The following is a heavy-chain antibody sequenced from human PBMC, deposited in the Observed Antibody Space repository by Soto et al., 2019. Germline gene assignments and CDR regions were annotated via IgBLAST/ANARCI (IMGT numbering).Heavy chain of an antibody. D-gene: IGHD3-22*01. J-gene: IGHJ4*02. CDR1: GGSISSDDYY. CDR2: IHSSGSI. Sequence: SETLSLTCTISGGSISSDDYYWSWIRQAPGRGLEWIGYIHSSGSIYYNPSLKSRATMSIDTAGNQFSLKVSSVTVADTAVYYCARDLDGLHDDTSGPFPRPGWGQGTLVTVSS. CDR3: ARDLDGLHDDTSGPFPRPG. V-gene: IGHV4-30-4*01.